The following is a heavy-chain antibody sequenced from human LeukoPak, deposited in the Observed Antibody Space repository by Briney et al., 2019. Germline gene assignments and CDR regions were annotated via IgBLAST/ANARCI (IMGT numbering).Heavy chain of an antibody. CDR1: GYSFTSYW. J-gene: IGHJ5*02. CDR3: ARQGYSSGWPHNWFDP. CDR2: IYPGDSDT. D-gene: IGHD6-19*01. V-gene: IGHV5-51*01. Sequence: GESLKISCKGSGYSFTSYWIGWVRQMPGKGLEWMGIIYPGDSDTRYSPSFQGQVTISADKSIGTAYLQWSSLKASDTAMYYCARQGYSSGWPHNWFDPWGQGTLVTVSS.